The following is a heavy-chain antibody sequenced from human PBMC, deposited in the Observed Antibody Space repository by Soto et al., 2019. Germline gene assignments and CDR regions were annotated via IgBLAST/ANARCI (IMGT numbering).Heavy chain of an antibody. CDR1: GYSFTSYW. J-gene: IGHJ3*02. D-gene: IGHD2-2*01. Sequence: GSLKISCKGSGYSFTSYWISWVRQMPGKGLEWMGKIDPSDSYTNYSPSFQGHVTISTDKSIGTAYLQWSSLKASDTAMYYCARRYCSSTSCYLDAFDIWGQGTTVTVSS. CDR3: ARRYCSSTSCYLDAFDI. V-gene: IGHV5-10-1*01. CDR2: IDPSDSYT.